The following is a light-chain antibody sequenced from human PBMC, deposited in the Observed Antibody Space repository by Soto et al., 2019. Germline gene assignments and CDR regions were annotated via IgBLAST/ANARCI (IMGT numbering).Light chain of an antibody. CDR1: QGINNF. CDR3: QKYNRAPRT. J-gene: IGKJ1*01. Sequence: DIQMTQSPSSLSASIGDRVTITCRASQGINNFLAWYQQRPGRAPQLLIYAASALHSGVPSRFSGSGSGTDFTLTISSLQPDDVGTYYCQKYNRAPRTFGQGTKVDIK. V-gene: IGKV1-27*01. CDR2: AAS.